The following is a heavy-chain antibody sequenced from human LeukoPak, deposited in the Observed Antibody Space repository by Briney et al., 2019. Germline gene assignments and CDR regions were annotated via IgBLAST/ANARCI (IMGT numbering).Heavy chain of an antibody. CDR3: ARARGYTYGPYDY. V-gene: IGHV4-34*01. J-gene: IGHJ4*02. CDR2: INHSGST. Sequence: SETLSLTCTVSGGSISSYYWSWIRQPPGKGLEWIGEINHSGSTNSNPSLKSRVTISVDTSKNQFSLRLSSVTAADTAVYYCARARGYTYGPYDYWGQGTLVTVSS. D-gene: IGHD5-18*01. CDR1: GGSISSYY.